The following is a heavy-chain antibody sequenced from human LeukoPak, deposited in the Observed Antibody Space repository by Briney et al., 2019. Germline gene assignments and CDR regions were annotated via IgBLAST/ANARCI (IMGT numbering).Heavy chain of an antibody. V-gene: IGHV3-21*04. CDR2: ISSSSYI. CDR3: AKDRALTIIGLDY. J-gene: IGHJ4*02. D-gene: IGHD3-22*01. Sequence: TAGGSLRLSCAASGFTFSSYSMNWVRQAPGKGLEWVSSISSSSYIYYADSVKGRFTISRDNAKNSLYLQMNSPRAEDTAVYYCAKDRALTIIGLDYWGQGTLVTISS. CDR1: GFTFSSYS.